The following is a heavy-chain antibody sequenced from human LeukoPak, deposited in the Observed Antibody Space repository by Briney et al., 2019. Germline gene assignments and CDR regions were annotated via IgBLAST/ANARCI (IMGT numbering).Heavy chain of an antibody. CDR2: TYYWSQWHY. CDR1: RDSVSSNSVA. CDR3: ARSSIKSFDY. Sequence: SQTLSLTSAISRDSVSSNSVAWSWVRHTPSRGLEWLGRTYYWSQWHYDYAVSVKSRIIINPDTSKNQFSLHLNSVTPEDTAVYYCARSSIKSFDYWGQGALVTVSS. V-gene: IGHV6-1*01. J-gene: IGHJ4*02.